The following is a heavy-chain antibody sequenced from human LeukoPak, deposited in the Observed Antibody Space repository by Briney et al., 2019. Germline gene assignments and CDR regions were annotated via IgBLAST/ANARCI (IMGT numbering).Heavy chain of an antibody. CDR2: INHSGST. Sequence: SETLSLTCAVCGGSFSGYYWSWIRQPPGKGLEWIGEINHSGSTNYNPPLKSRVTISVDTSKNQFSLKLSSVTAADTAVYYCARDNGSGDFDYWGQGTLVTVSS. D-gene: IGHD2-15*01. CDR1: GGSFSGYY. V-gene: IGHV4-34*01. J-gene: IGHJ4*02. CDR3: ARDNGSGDFDY.